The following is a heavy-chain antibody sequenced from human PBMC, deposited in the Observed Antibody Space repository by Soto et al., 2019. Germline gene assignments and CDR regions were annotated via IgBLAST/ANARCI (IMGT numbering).Heavy chain of an antibody. CDR3: AKASGYSYGTPLRY. J-gene: IGHJ4*02. D-gene: IGHD5-18*01. CDR1: GFTFSSYA. Sequence: GGSLRLSCAASGFTFSSYAMSWVRQAPGKGLEWVSAISGSGGSTYYADFVKGRFTISRDNSKNTLYLQMNSLRAEDTAVYYCAKASGYSYGTPLRYWGQGTLVTVSS. V-gene: IGHV3-23*01. CDR2: ISGSGGST.